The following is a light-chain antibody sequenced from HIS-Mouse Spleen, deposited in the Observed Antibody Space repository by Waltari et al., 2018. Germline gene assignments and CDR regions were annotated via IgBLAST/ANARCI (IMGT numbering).Light chain of an antibody. J-gene: IGKJ3*01. CDR2: DAS. CDR1: QDISNY. CDR3: QQYDNLRVT. V-gene: IGKV1-33*01. Sequence: DIQMTQSPSSLSASVGDRVTITCQASQDISNYLNWYQQKPGKAPKLLIYDASNLETGVPSRFSGSGSVTDFTFTISSLQPEDIATYYCQQYDNLRVTFGPGTKVDIK.